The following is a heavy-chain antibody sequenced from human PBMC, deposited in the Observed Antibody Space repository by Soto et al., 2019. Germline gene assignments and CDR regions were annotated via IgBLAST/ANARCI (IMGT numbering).Heavy chain of an antibody. J-gene: IGHJ6*02. Sequence: ASVKVSCQASGGTFSSYAISWVRQAPGQGLEWMGGIIPIFGTANYAQKFQGRVTITADESTSTAYMELSSLRSEDTAVYYCASPPPRFGEVRPWPNYYYYGMDVWGQGTTVTV. CDR1: GGTFSSYA. CDR3: ASPPPRFGEVRPWPNYYYYGMDV. V-gene: IGHV1-69*13. D-gene: IGHD3-10*01. CDR2: IIPIFGTA.